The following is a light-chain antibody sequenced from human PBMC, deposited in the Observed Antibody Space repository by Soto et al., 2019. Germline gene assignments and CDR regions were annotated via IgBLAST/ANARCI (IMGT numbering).Light chain of an antibody. CDR2: AAS. V-gene: IGKV1-9*01. CDR3: QQLNSYPIT. Sequence: DLQLTQSPSFLSASVGDRVTITCRASQGISSYLAWYQQKPGKAPKLLIYAASTLQSGVPSRFSGSGSGTEFTLTISILQPEDFATYCCQQLNSYPITFGQGTRLEIK. J-gene: IGKJ5*01. CDR1: QGISSY.